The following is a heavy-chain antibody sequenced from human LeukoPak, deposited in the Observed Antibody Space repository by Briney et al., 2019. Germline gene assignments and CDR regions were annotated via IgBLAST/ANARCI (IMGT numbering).Heavy chain of an antibody. CDR2: IYYSGST. Sequence: PSETLSLTCTVSGGSISSYYWSWIRQPPGKGLEWIGYIYYSGSTNYNPSLKSRVTISVDTSKNQFSLKLSSETAADTAVYYCARENIAAAGMLNGFDPWGQGTLVTVSS. J-gene: IGHJ5*02. CDR1: GGSISSYY. D-gene: IGHD6-13*01. V-gene: IGHV4-59*01. CDR3: ARENIAAAGMLNGFDP.